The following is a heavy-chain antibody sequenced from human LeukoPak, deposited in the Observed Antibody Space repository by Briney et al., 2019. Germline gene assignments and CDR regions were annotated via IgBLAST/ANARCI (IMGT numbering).Heavy chain of an antibody. J-gene: IGHJ3*02. CDR3: AARRITMVRGDDAFDI. Sequence: GSLRLSCAASGFTVSSNFITWVRQAPGKGLEWVSVVYSRGNTYYADSVKGRFTISRDNSKNTLYLQMNSLRAEDTAVYYCAARRITMVRGDDAFDIWGQGTMVTVSS. CDR1: GFTVSSNF. CDR2: VYSRGNT. V-gene: IGHV3-53*01. D-gene: IGHD3-10*01.